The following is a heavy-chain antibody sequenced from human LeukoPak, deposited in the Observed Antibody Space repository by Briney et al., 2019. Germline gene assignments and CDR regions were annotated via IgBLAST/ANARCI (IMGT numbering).Heavy chain of an antibody. V-gene: IGHV4-61*08. CDR2: MYYSGNS. J-gene: IGHJ4*02. Sequence: PSETLSLTCTVSGVSVGSAGYYWTWIRQPPGKGLGWIGYMYYSGNSNYNPFLKSRVTMSLDPSKNRFSLKLSSVTAADTAVYYCARSQSQSGSYRYYFAYWGQGTLVTVSS. D-gene: IGHD1-26*01. CDR3: ARSQSQSGSYRYYFAY. CDR1: GVSVGSAGYY.